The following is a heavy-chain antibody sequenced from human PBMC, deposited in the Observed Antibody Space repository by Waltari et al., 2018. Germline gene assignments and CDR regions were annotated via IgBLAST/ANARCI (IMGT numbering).Heavy chain of an antibody. J-gene: IGHJ6*02. D-gene: IGHD1-1*01. V-gene: IGHV1-3*01. Sequence: QVQLVQSGAEVKKPGASVKVSCKASGYTFTSYAMPWLRQAPGQRLEWMGWINAGKGNTKYSQKFQGRVTITRDTSASTAYMELSSLRSEDTAVYYCARETTGTTGYGMDVWGQGTTVTISS. CDR3: ARETTGTTGYGMDV. CDR1: GYTFTSYA. CDR2: INAGKGNT.